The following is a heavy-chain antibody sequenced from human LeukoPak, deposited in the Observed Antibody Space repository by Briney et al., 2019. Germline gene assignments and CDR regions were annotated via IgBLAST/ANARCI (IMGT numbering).Heavy chain of an antibody. Sequence: GGSLRLSCAASGFTISNYWMHWVRQAPGKGLVWVSRISSDGTNTNYADSVRGRFTISRDNAKNTLYLQMNSLGAEDTAVYYCARTSYDTGGYFEDWGQGTLVTVSS. J-gene: IGHJ4*02. D-gene: IGHD3-22*01. CDR3: ARTSYDTGGYFED. CDR1: GFTISNYW. CDR2: ISSDGTNT. V-gene: IGHV3-74*01.